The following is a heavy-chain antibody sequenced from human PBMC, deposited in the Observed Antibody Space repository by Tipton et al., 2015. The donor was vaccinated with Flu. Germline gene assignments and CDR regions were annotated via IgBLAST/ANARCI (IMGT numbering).Heavy chain of an antibody. Sequence: VQSGGSLRLSCAASGFMFSSYWMTWVRQAPGKGLEWVANIKQDGNEKYYVDSVEGRFTISRDNAKNSLYLQMNSLRAEDTAVYYCARRDYSNYVSVPKNWFDSWGQGILVTVSS. J-gene: IGHJ5*01. CDR1: GFMFSSYW. CDR3: ARRDYSNYVSVPKNWFDS. CDR2: IKQDGNEK. V-gene: IGHV3-7*01. D-gene: IGHD4-11*01.